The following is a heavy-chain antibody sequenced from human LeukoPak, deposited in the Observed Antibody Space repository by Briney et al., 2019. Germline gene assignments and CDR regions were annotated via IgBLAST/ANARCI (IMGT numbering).Heavy chain of an antibody. CDR1: GDSINSIHYY. D-gene: IGHD2-15*01. J-gene: IGHJ4*02. V-gene: IGHV4-39*01. CDR3: AGYAGVAGSRTYDY. CDR2: IYFDGST. Sequence: PSETLSLTCTVSGDSINSIHYYWGWIRQPPGKGLEWIGSIYFDGSTYYNPSLKSRVTISIGTSHNQFSLRLNSLTATDTAVYFCAGYAGVAGSRTYDYWGQGILVSVSS.